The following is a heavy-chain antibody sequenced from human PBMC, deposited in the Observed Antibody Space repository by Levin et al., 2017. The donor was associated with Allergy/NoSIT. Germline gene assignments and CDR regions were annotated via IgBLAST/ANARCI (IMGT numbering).Heavy chain of an antibody. CDR3: GRWGGYNPFDS. CDR1: GFTFSSYE. J-gene: IGHJ4*02. D-gene: IGHD1-1*01. CDR2: ISSSGSTI. V-gene: IGHV3-48*03. Sequence: SGGSLRLSCAASGFTFSSYEMNWVRQAPGKGLEWVSYISSSGSTIYYADSVKGRFTISRDNAKKSLYLQMNSLRAEDTAVYYCGRWGGYNPFDSWGQGTLVIVSS.